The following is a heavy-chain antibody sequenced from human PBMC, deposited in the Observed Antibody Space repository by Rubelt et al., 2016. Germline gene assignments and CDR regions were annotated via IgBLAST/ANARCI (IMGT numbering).Heavy chain of an antibody. Sequence: GKGLEWIGYIFYSGSTNYNPSLKSRVTISVDTSKNQFSLKLSSVTAADTAVYYCAREVAAVGFAPWGQGTQVTVSS. J-gene: IGHJ5*02. V-gene: IGHV4-59*01. CDR2: IFYSGST. CDR3: AREVAAVGFAP. D-gene: IGHD6-13*01.